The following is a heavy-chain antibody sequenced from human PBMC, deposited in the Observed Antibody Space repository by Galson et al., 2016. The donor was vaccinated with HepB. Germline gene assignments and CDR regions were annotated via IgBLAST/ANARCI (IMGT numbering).Heavy chain of an antibody. Sequence: SLRLSCAASGFPFSTNAMTWVRQAPGKGLEWVSTLSPSGETPYYADSVKGRFTISRDNSKNTLFLQMNSLRAEDTAVYYCARPDFYYGMDVWGQGTTVTVSS. CDR3: ARPDFYYGMDV. CDR2: LSPSGETP. J-gene: IGHJ6*02. V-gene: IGHV3-23*01. CDR1: GFPFSTNA.